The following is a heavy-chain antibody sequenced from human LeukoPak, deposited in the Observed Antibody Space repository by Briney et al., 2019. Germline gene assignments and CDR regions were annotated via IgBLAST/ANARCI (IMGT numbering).Heavy chain of an antibody. V-gene: IGHV3-48*04. J-gene: IGHJ4*02. CDR2: ISSNSRTI. CDR1: GFTFSSYV. CDR3: ARGSYTGFDLYFDY. Sequence: GGSLRLSCAASGFTFSSYVMTWVRQAPGKGLEWVSYISSNSRTIYYADSVKGRFTISRDNTRNSVFLQLNSLRVEDTGFYYCARGSYTGFDLYFDYWGQGTLVTVSS. D-gene: IGHD5-12*01.